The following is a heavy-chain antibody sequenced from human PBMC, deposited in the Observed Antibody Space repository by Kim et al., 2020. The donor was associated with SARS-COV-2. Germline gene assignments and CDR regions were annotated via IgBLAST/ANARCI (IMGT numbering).Heavy chain of an antibody. CDR3: ARDNVGELLWFGELFRFDY. CDR1: GYTFTSYG. V-gene: IGHV1-18*01. Sequence: ASVKVSCKASGYTFTSYGISWVRQAPGQGLEWMGWISAYNGNTNYAQKLQGRVTMTTDTSTNTAYMELRSLRSDDTAVYYCARDNVGELLWFGELFRFDYWGQGTLVTVSS. J-gene: IGHJ4*02. CDR2: ISAYNGNT. D-gene: IGHD3-10*01.